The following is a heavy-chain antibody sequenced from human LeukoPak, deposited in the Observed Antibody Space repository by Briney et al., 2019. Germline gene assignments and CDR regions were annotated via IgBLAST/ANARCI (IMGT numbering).Heavy chain of an antibody. V-gene: IGHV3-53*04. CDR3: ARAERAFFDY. CDR2: IYSGGST. CDR1: GFTVSRNY. J-gene: IGHJ4*02. Sequence: GGSLRLSCAASGFTVSRNYMTWVRQAPGKGLEWVSVIYSGGSTYYADSVKGRFTISRHNSHNTLCLQMNSLRAEDTAVYYCARAERAFFDYWGQGTLVTVSS.